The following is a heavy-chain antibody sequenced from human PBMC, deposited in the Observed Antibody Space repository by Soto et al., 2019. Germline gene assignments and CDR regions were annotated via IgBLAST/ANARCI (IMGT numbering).Heavy chain of an antibody. CDR3: ARDRDYYDSSGYDY. CDR1: GFTFSSYS. D-gene: IGHD3-22*01. J-gene: IGHJ4*02. CDR2: ISSSSSYI. Sequence: GGSLRLSCAASGFTFSSYSMNWVRQAPGKGLEWVSSISSSSSYIYYADSVKGRFTISRDNAKNSLYLQMNSLRAEDTAVYYCARDRDYYDSSGYDYWGQGTLVTVSS. V-gene: IGHV3-21*01.